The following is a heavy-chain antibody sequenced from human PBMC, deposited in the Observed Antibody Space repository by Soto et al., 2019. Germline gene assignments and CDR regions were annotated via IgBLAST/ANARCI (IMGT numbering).Heavy chain of an antibody. CDR3: ARGVKMATTRGNWFDP. D-gene: IGHD1-1*01. CDR1: GGSFSGYY. J-gene: IGHJ5*02. CDR2: INHSGST. Sequence: SETLSLTCAVYGGSFSGYYWSWIRQPPGKGLEWIGEINHSGSTNYNPSLKSRVTISVDTSKNQFSLKLSSVTAADTAVYYCARGVKMATTRGNWFDPWGQGILAPVSS. V-gene: IGHV4-34*01.